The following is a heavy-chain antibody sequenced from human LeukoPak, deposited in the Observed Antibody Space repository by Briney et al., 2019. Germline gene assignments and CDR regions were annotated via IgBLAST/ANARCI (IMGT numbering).Heavy chain of an antibody. J-gene: IGHJ5*02. Sequence: SVKVSCKASGGTFSSYAISWVRQAPGQGLEWMGGIIPIFGTANYAQKFQGRVTITADESTGTAYMELSSLRSEDTAVYYCARDREAAFGFYESRWFDPWGQGTLVTVSS. CDR2: IIPIFGTA. D-gene: IGHD3-16*01. CDR1: GGTFSSYA. V-gene: IGHV1-69*13. CDR3: ARDREAAFGFYESRWFDP.